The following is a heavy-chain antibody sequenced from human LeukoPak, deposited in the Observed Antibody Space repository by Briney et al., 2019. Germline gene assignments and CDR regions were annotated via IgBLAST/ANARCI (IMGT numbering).Heavy chain of an antibody. J-gene: IGHJ5*02. CDR2: ISSSSSTI. CDR3: ARVRGGEDNSSWYGGLIDP. D-gene: IGHD6-13*01. CDR1: GFTFSSYS. Sequence: GGSLRLSCAASGFTFSSYSMNWVRQAPGKGLEWVSYISSSSSTIYYADSVKGRFTISRDNAKNSLYLQMNSLRAEDTAVCYCARVRGGEDNSSWYGGLIDPWGQGTLVTVSS. V-gene: IGHV3-48*04.